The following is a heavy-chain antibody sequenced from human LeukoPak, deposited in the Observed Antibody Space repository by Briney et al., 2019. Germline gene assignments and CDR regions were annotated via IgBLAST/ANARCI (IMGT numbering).Heavy chain of an antibody. CDR1: GFTFSSYS. CDR3: ARARYDSSGCLDY. V-gene: IGHV3-7*01. Sequence: GGSLRLSCAASGFTFSSYSMNWVRQAPGKGLEWVAIKQDGSEKYYVDSVKGRFTISRDNAKNSLYLQMNSLRAEDTAVYYCARARYDSSGCLDYWGQGTLVTVSS. D-gene: IGHD3-22*01. CDR2: KQDGSEK. J-gene: IGHJ4*02.